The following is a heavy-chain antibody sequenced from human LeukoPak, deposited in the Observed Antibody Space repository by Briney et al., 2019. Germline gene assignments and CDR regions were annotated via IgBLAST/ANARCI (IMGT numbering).Heavy chain of an antibody. CDR2: ITGSGRTT. CDR1: GYTFSDYA. CDR3: ARVLRYSGWYVDY. D-gene: IGHD6-19*01. J-gene: IGHJ4*02. Sequence: GGSLRLSCTTSGYTFSDYAMSWVRQAPGKGLEWVSGITGSGRTTFYPDSVKGRFNISRDNSKNTLYLQMNSLKVEDTAVYYCARVLRYSGWYVDYWGPGSLVTVSS. V-gene: IGHV3-23*01.